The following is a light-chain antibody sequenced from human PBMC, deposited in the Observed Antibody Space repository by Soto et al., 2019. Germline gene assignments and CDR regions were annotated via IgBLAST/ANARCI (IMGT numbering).Light chain of an antibody. CDR3: RQYKEWPPFT. CDR2: GAS. V-gene: IGKV3-15*01. CDR1: QTISGT. J-gene: IGKJ5*01. Sequence: EIVITHAPATLSVSPGGRATLSCRASQTISGTLAWYQQKPGQAPRLLFYGASTRATGIPARFSGSGSGTEFTLTISSLQSEDFAVYYCRQYKEWPPFTFGQGTRLEIK.